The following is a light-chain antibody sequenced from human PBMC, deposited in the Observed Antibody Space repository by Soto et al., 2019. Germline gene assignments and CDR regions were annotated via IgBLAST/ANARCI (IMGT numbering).Light chain of an antibody. CDR1: SSNIGAGYD. Sequence: QSALTQPPSVSGAPGQRVTISCTGSSSNIGAGYDVHWYQQLPGPAPKLLIYGNSNRPSGVPDRFSGSKSGTSASLAITGLQAEDEADYYCQSYDSSLSGSWVFGGGTKLTVL. J-gene: IGLJ3*02. CDR3: QSYDSSLSGSWV. V-gene: IGLV1-40*01. CDR2: GNS.